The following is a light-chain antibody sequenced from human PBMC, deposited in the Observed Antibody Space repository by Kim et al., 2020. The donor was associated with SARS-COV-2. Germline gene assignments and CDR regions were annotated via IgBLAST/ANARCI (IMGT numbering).Light chain of an antibody. J-gene: IGKJ1*01. V-gene: IGKV1-39*01. CDR3: QQSYSTPAT. CDR1: QSISSY. CDR2: AAS. Sequence: ASVGDRVTITCRASQSISSYLNWYQQKPGKAPKLLIYAASSLQSGVPSRFSGSGSGTDFTLTISSLQPEDFATYYCQQSYSTPATFGQGTKVEIK.